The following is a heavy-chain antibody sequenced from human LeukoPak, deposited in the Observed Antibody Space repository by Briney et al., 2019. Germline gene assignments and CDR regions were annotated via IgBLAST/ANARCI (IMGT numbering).Heavy chain of an antibody. CDR1: GGSLSGYY. D-gene: IGHD3-22*01. V-gene: IGHV4-34*01. CDR2: INHSGST. J-gene: IGHJ4*02. Sequence: SETLSLTCAVYGGSLSGYYWSWIRQPPGKGLEWIGEINHSGSTNYNPSLKSRVTISVDTSKNQFSLKLSSVTAADTAVYYCARASYSYGYYYDSSGYYYVGAPFDYWGQGTLVTVSS. CDR3: ARASYSYGYYYDSSGYYYVGAPFDY.